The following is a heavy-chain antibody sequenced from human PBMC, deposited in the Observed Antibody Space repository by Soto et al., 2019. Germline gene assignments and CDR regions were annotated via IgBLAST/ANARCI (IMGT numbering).Heavy chain of an antibody. CDR1: GFTFSSYW. CDR2: IKQDGSEK. CDR3: ARDRHYDFWSGYYFDY. V-gene: IGHV3-7*05. Sequence: GGSLRLSCAASGFTFSSYWMSWVRQAPGKGLEWVANIKQDGSEKYYVDSVKGRFTISRDNAKNSLYLQMNSLKAEDTAVYYCARDRHYDFWSGYYFDYWGQGTLVTVSS. J-gene: IGHJ4*02. D-gene: IGHD3-3*01.